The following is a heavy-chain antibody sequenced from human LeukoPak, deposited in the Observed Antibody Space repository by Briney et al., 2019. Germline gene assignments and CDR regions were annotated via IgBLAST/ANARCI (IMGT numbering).Heavy chain of an antibody. Sequence: GGSLRLSCAASGFTFSSYGMHWVRQAPGKGLEWVAFIRYDGSNKYYADSVKGRFTISRDNSKNTLYLQMNSLRAEDTAVYYCARAYGAGNYFDYWGQGTLVTVSS. CDR2: IRYDGSNK. CDR1: GFTFSSYG. J-gene: IGHJ4*02. V-gene: IGHV3-30*02. CDR3: ARAYGAGNYFDY. D-gene: IGHD3-10*01.